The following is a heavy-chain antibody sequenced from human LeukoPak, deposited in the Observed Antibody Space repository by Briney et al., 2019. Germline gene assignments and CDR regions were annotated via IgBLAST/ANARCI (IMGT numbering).Heavy chain of an antibody. CDR1: GYTLTELS. V-gene: IGHV1-24*01. D-gene: IGHD6-6*01. Sequence: ASVKVSCKVSGYTLTELSVHWVRQAPGKGLEWMGNFDPKDGDTIYAQKFQGRVTMTRDMSTSTIYMELSSLRSEDTAVYYCARVEYSSSHFDYWGQGTLVTVSS. J-gene: IGHJ4*02. CDR3: ARVEYSSSHFDY. CDR2: FDPKDGDT.